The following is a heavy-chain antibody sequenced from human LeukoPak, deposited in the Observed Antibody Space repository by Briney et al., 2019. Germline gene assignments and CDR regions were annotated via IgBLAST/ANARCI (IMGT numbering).Heavy chain of an antibody. V-gene: IGHV3-30*18. J-gene: IGHJ5*02. D-gene: IGHD6-19*01. CDR2: ISYDGNNE. CDR1: GFTFSVYG. Sequence: HSGGSLRLSCAASGFTFSVYGMLWVRQAPGKGLEWVALISYDGNNEYYADSVKGRFTISRDNSKKTVYLQLNSLRGEDTAMYYCAKDRLPDNSGWYELESWGQGIRVTVSS. CDR3: AKDRLPDNSGWYELES.